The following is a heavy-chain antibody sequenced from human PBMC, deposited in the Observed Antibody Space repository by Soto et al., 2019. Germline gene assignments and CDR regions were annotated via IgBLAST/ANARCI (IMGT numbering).Heavy chain of an antibody. CDR1: GGTFSSYT. D-gene: IGHD2-21*01. J-gene: IGHJ6*03. Sequence: QVQLVQSGAEVKKPGSSVKVSCKASGGTFSSYTISWVRQAPGQGLEWMGGIIPILGIANYAQKFQGRVTSTADKSPRTAYVELSRLRSKDRAVYYCARDQGACSGAGYSPNAEIYYYNYYLDVWGKGATVTVS. V-gene: IGHV1-69*08. CDR2: IIPILGIA. CDR3: ARDQGACSGAGYSPNAEIYYYNYYLDV.